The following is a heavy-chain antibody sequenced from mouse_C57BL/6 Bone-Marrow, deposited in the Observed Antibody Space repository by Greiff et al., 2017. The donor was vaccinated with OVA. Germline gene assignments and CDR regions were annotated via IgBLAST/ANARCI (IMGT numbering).Heavy chain of an antibody. CDR2: IYPGSGST. J-gene: IGHJ3*01. D-gene: IGHD1-1*01. CDR1: GYTFTSYW. CDR3: ACVYYYGSSPFAY. V-gene: IGHV1-55*01. Sequence: QVQLQQPGAELVKPGASVKMSCKASGYTFTSYWITWVKQRPGQGLEWIGDIYPGSGSTNYNEKFKSKATLTVDTSSSTAYMQLSSLTSEDSAVYYGACVYYYGSSPFAYWGQGTLVTVSA.